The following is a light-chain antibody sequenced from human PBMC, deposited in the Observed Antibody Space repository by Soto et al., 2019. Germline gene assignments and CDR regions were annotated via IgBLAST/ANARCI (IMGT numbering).Light chain of an antibody. CDR1: QGMGSY. J-gene: IGKJ1*01. CDR3: QQVNTYPLT. V-gene: IGKV1-9*01. CDR2: AAS. Sequence: DIQLTQSPPFLSASVGDRVTITCRASQGMGSYLAWYQQKPGKAPKLLIYAASTLQSGVPSRFRGSGSGTEISLTISTLQPEEFASYYCQQVNTYPLTFGQGTKMEIK.